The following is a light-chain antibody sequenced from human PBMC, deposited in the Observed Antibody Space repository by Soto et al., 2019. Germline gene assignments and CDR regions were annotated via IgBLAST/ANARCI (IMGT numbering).Light chain of an antibody. J-gene: IGKJ1*01. CDR2: DAS. Sequence: DIQMTQSPSTLSASVGDRVTITCRASQNINIWLAWYQQKPGKAPKLLIFDASSLESGVPPRFSGSGSGTEFTLTISSLQPDDFATYYCQHYGGVWTFGQGTKVDIK. V-gene: IGKV1-5*01. CDR3: QHYGGVWT. CDR1: QNINIW.